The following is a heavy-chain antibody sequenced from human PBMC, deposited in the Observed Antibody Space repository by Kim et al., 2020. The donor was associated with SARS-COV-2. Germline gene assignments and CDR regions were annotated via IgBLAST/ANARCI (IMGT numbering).Heavy chain of an antibody. CDR1: GFTFRRNG. D-gene: IGHD5-12*01. Sequence: GGSLRLSCAGSGFTFRRNGMNWVRQAPGKGLEWVALISYDGSKKYYADSVKGRFTISRDNSENTAYLEMNSLRAEDTAVYYCAKGRYTGYGDLDYWGQGTLVTVSS. J-gene: IGHJ4*02. CDR3: AKGRYTGYGDLDY. V-gene: IGHV3-30*18. CDR2: ISYDGSKK.